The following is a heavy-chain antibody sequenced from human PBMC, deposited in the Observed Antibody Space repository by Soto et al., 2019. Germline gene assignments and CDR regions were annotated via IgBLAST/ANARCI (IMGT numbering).Heavy chain of an antibody. V-gene: IGHV4-39*01. D-gene: IGHD2-15*01. Sequence: SETLSLTCTVSGGSISSSSYYWGWIRQPPGKGLEWIGSIYYSGSTYYNPSLKSRVTISVDTSKNQFSLKLSSVTAADTAVYYCARQVVVVAASYAFDIWGQGTMVTVSS. CDR1: GGSISSSSYY. CDR3: ARQVVVVAASYAFDI. CDR2: IYYSGST. J-gene: IGHJ3*02.